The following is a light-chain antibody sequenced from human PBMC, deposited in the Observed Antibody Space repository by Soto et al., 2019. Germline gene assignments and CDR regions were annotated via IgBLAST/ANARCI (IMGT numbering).Light chain of an antibody. V-gene: IGLV2-14*01. CDR1: SSDVGGYNY. CDR2: EVS. CDR3: SSYTSSSTYV. Sequence: QSARTQPASVSGSPGHSITSSCTGTSSDVGGYNYVSWYQQHPGKAPKLMIYEVSNRPSGVSNRFSGSKSANTASLTISGLQAEDEADYYCSSYTSSSTYVFGTGTKLTVL. J-gene: IGLJ1*01.